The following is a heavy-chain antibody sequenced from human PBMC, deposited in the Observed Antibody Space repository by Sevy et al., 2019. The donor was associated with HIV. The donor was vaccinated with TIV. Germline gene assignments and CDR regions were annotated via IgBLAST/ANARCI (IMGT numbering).Heavy chain of an antibody. CDR3: ARAPLKRFLEWLYAFDI. J-gene: IGHJ3*02. CDR1: GGSISSYY. Sequence: SETLSLTCTVSGGSISSYYWSWIRQPPGKGLEWIGYIYYSGSTNYNPSLKSRVTISVDTSKNQFSLKLSSVTAADTAVYYCARAPLKRFLEWLYAFDIWGQWTMVTVSS. CDR2: IYYSGST. V-gene: IGHV4-59*01. D-gene: IGHD3-3*01.